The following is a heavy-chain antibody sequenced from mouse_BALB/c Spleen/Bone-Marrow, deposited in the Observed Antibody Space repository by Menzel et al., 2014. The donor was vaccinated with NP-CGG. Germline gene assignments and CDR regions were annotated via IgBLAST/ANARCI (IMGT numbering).Heavy chain of an antibody. Sequence: VQLQQPGPELVKPGASMKISCRASGYSVTGYTMNWVKQSHGKNLEWIELINPYNGGTSYNQKFKGKATLTVDKSSSTAYMELLSLTSEDSAVYYCARDGNGFAYWGQGTLVTVSA. J-gene: IGHJ3*01. CDR3: ARDGNGFAY. D-gene: IGHD2-1*01. CDR2: INPYNGGT. CDR1: GYSVTGYT. V-gene: IGHV1-18*01.